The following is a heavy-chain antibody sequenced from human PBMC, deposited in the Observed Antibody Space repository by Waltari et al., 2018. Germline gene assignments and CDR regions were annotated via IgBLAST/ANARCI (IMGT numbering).Heavy chain of an antibody. J-gene: IGHJ6*02. CDR1: GASISGYY. D-gene: IGHD1-26*01. CDR3: ARDLLYIGGNYFYSGLDV. CDR2: IHTTGRT. V-gene: IGHV4-4*07. Sequence: QVQLQESGPGLVTPSETLSLTCTVSGASISGYYWSWIRQPAGQGLEWIGRIHTTGRTSYNPSLKTRLTLSLDMSTNQFSLKLSSLTAADTAVYYCARDLLYIGGNYFYSGLDVWGQGTTVTVSS.